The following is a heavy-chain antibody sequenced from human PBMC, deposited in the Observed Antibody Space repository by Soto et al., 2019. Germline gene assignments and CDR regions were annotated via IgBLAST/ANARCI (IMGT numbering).Heavy chain of an antibody. CDR3: ANGGRVGATTYFDY. CDR2: SRDKARGYST. Sequence: GGSLRLSCAGSGFTLSDHYIDWVRQAPGKGLEWVGRSRDKARGYSTAYAASVKGRFTTSRDNSKNTLYLQMNSLRAEDTAVYYCANGGRVGATTYFDYWGQGTLVTVSS. D-gene: IGHD1-26*01. J-gene: IGHJ4*02. CDR1: GFTLSDHY. V-gene: IGHV3-72*01.